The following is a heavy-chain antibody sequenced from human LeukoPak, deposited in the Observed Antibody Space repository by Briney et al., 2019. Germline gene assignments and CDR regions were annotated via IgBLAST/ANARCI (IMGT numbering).Heavy chain of an antibody. CDR1: GGSFSGYY. J-gene: IGHJ4*02. V-gene: IGHV4-34*01. Sequence: SETLSLTCAVYGGSFSGYYWSGIRQPPGKGLEGIGEINHSGSTNCNPSLKSRVTISLDTSENQFSLNLSSVTAAATAVYYCARRDKRLTRRYFDYWGQGTLVTVSS. CDR2: INHSGST. D-gene: IGHD1-1*01. CDR3: ARRDKRLTRRYFDY.